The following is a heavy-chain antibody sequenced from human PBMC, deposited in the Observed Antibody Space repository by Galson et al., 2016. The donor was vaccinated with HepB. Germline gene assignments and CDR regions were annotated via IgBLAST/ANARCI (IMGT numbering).Heavy chain of an antibody. D-gene: IGHD3-3*01. Sequence: SLRLSCAASGFTFSRYGMHWVRQAPGKGLEWVAVILYDGSKXYYAGSVXCXFTISRDNSKNTLYLQMNSLIAEDTAVYYCPRDSFTIFGVTPNWFDPWGQGTLVTVSS. CDR2: ILYDGSKX. CDR3: PRDSFTIFGVTPNWFDP. CDR1: GFTFSRYG. J-gene: IGHJ5*02. V-gene: IGHV3-33*01.